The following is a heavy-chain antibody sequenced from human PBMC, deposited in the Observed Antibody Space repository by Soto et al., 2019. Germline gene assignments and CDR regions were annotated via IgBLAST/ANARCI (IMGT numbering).Heavy chain of an antibody. J-gene: IGHJ4*02. CDR3: ASRRAVPGPSGYFQY. D-gene: IGHD6-19*01. Sequence: WTVAGGTGGDTGCFWDWIRQSPGKGLEWIGSLYNSAKTFYNPSLESRVTISVDTFKNQFSLKLNSVSAADTAVYYCASRRAVPGPSGYFQYWGQGILVTGSS. CDR1: GGTGGDTGCF. CDR2: LYNSAKT. V-gene: IGHV4-39*01.